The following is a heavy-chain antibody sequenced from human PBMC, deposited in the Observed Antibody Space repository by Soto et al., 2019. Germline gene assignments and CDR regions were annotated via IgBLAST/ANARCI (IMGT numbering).Heavy chain of an antibody. D-gene: IGHD2-15*01. CDR2: ISWNSGSI. Sequence: EVQLVESGGGLVQPGRSLRLSCAASGFTFDDYAMHWVRQAPGKGLEWVSGISWNSGSIGYADSVKGRFTISRDNAKNSLYLQMNSLRAEDMALYYCAKDRLLRYYYYYMDVWGKGTTVTVSS. V-gene: IGHV3-9*03. CDR1: GFTFDDYA. J-gene: IGHJ6*03. CDR3: AKDRLLRYYYYYMDV.